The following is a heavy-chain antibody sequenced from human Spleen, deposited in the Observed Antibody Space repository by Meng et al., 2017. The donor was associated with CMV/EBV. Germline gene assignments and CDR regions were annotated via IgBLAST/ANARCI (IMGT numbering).Heavy chain of an antibody. CDR1: GFTFSSYA. CDR2: ISYDGSNK. J-gene: IGHJ4*02. V-gene: IGHV3-30-3*01. Sequence: GGSLRLSCAASGFTFSSYAMHWVRQAPGKGLEWVAVISYDGSNKYYADSVKGRFTISRDNSKNTLYLQMNSLRAEDTAVYYCAKDMLGIAVAGWGYWGQGTLVTVSS. D-gene: IGHD6-19*01. CDR3: AKDMLGIAVAGWGY.